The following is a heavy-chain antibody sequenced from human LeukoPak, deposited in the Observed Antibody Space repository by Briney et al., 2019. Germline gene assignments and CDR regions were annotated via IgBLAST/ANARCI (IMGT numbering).Heavy chain of an antibody. V-gene: IGHV4-34*01. Sequence: SETLSLTCAVYGGSSSGYYWSWIRQPPGKGLEWIGEINHSGSTNYNPSLKSRVTISVDTSKNQFSLKLSSVTAADTAVYYCARRRLYQLLSIDYWGQGTLVTVSS. CDR2: INHSGST. J-gene: IGHJ4*02. D-gene: IGHD2-2*01. CDR3: ARRRLYQLLSIDY. CDR1: GGSSSGYY.